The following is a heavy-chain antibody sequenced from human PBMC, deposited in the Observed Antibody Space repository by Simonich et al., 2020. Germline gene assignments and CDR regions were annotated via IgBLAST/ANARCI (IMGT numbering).Heavy chain of an antibody. CDR3: ARDGLGTAYYYYMDL. CDR2: IKQDGSEK. Sequence: EVQLVESGGGLVQPGGSLRLSCAASGFTFSSYWMRWVRQAPGKGLEWVANIKQDGSEKYYVDSVNGRFTISRDNAKNSLYLQMNSLRAEDTAVYYCARDGLGTAYYYYMDLWGKGTTVTVSS. D-gene: IGHD7-27*01. V-gene: IGHV3-7*01. J-gene: IGHJ6*03. CDR1: GFTFSSYW.